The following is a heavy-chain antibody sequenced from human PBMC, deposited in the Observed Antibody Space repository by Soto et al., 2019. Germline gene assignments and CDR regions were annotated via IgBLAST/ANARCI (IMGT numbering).Heavy chain of an antibody. CDR3: AREMTTVTIGPPRFDY. J-gene: IGHJ4*02. D-gene: IGHD4-17*01. CDR1: GGTFSSYA. CDR2: IIPIFGTA. V-gene: IGHV1-69*05. Sequence: QVQLVQSGAEVKKPGSSVKVSCKASGGTFSSYAISWVRQAPGQGLEWMGGIIPIFGTANYAQKFQGRVTITXXEXTXXAYMELSSLRSVDTAVYYCAREMTTVTIGPPRFDYWGQGTLVTVSS.